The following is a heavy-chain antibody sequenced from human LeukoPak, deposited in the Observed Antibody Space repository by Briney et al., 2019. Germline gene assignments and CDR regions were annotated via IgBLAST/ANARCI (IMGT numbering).Heavy chain of an antibody. D-gene: IGHD4-17*01. Sequence: GASVKVSCKASGYTFTGYYMHWVRQAPGQGLEWMGWINPNSGGTNYAQKFQGRVTMTRDTSISTAYMEPSRLRSDDTAVYYCRTDRYGDYGDYIDYWGQGTLVTVSS. CDR1: GYTFTGYY. J-gene: IGHJ4*02. CDR3: RTDRYGDYGDYIDY. CDR2: INPNSGGT. V-gene: IGHV1-2*02.